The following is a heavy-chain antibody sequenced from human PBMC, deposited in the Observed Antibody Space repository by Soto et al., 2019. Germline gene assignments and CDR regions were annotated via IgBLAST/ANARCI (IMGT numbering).Heavy chain of an antibody. J-gene: IGHJ4*02. CDR3: ARDGSHLFDSGDYFDYFDY. CDR1: GFTFSSYA. CDR2: ISYDGSNK. V-gene: IGHV3-30-3*01. Sequence: PGGSLRLSCAASGFTFSSYAMHWVRQAPGKGLEWVAAISYDGSNKYYADSVTGRFTVSRDNSKNTLYLQMNSLRAEDTAVFYCARDGSHLFDSGDYFDYFDYWGQGTLVTVSS. D-gene: IGHD4-17*01.